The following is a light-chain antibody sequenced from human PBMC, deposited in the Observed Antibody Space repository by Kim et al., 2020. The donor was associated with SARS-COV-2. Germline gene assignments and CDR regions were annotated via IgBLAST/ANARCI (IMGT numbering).Light chain of an antibody. CDR2: SND. Sequence: ELTQPPSASGTHGQRVTISCSGSSSNIATNTVNWYQQLPGTAPKVLIYSNDYRPSGVPDRFSCSKSGTSASLAISGLQSEDEADYYCAAWDGSLSVWVFGGGTQLTVL. J-gene: IGLJ3*02. V-gene: IGLV1-44*01. CDR3: AAWDGSLSVWV. CDR1: SSNIATNT.